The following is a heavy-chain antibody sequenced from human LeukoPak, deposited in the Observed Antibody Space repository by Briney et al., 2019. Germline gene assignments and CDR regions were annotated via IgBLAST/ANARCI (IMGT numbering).Heavy chain of an antibody. D-gene: IGHD3-10*02. CDR1: GFTFSIYS. CDR3: AELGITMIGGV. CDR2: ITGNSNYI. J-gene: IGHJ6*04. Sequence: KTGGSLRLSCAASGFTFSIYSINWVRQAPGKGLEWVSFITGNSNYIYYADSVKGRSTISRDNAKNSLYLQMNSLRVEDTAVYYCAELGITMIGGVWGKGTTVTISS. V-gene: IGHV3-21*01.